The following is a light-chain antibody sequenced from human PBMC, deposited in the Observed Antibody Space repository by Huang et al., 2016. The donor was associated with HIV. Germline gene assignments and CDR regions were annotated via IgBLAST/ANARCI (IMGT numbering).Light chain of an antibody. CDR2: GAS. CDR1: QSVRSSF. CDR3: QQYATSPYT. J-gene: IGKJ2*01. Sequence: EIVLTQSPGTLSLSPGERATLSCRASQSVRSSFLAWYQQRPGQAPRLLIYGASSRATGVPYRFSGSGSGTDFTLTISRLEPEDFAVYYCQQYATSPYTFGQGTKLEIK. V-gene: IGKV3-20*01.